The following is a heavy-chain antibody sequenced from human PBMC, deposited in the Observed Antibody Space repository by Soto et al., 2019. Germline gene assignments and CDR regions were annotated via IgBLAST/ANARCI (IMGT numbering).Heavy chain of an antibody. CDR1: GGTFSSYA. CDR2: IIPIFGTA. D-gene: IGHD3-10*01. V-gene: IGHV1-69*13. Sequence: SVKVSCTASGGTFSSYAISWVRQAPGQGLEWMGGIIPIFGTANYAQKFQGRVTITADESTSTAYMELSSLRSEDTAVYYCAREDYYGSDPLGMDVWGQGTTVTVAS. J-gene: IGHJ6*02. CDR3: AREDYYGSDPLGMDV.